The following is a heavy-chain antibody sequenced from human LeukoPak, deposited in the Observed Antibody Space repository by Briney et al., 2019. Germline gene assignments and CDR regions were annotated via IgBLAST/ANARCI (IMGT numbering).Heavy chain of an antibody. D-gene: IGHD3-3*01. V-gene: IGHV1-18*01. CDR3: ARVGYDFWSGYYTGGYFQH. J-gene: IGHJ1*01. Sequence: ASVKVSFKASGCTFNSYGISWVRQAPGQGLEWMGWISAYNGNTNYAQKLQGRVTVTTDTSTSTAYMELRSLRSDDTAVYYCARVGYDFWSGYYTGGYFQHWGQGTLVTVPS. CDR2: ISAYNGNT. CDR1: GCTFNSYG.